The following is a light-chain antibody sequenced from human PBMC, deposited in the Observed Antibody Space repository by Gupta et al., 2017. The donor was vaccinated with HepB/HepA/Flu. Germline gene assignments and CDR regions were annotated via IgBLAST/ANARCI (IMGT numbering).Light chain of an antibody. CDR2: GAS. V-gene: IGKV3-20*01. CDR3: QQYGSSPWT. Sequence: EIVLTQSPGTLSLSAGERATLSCRASQSVSSSYLAWYQQRPGQAPRLLIHGASSRATGISDRFSGSGSGADFTLTISRLEPEDFAVYYCQQYGSSPWTFGRGTKVEIK. CDR1: QSVSSSY. J-gene: IGKJ1*01.